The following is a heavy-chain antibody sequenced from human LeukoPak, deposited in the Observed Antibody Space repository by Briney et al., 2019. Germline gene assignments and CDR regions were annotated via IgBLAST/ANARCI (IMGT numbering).Heavy chain of an antibody. V-gene: IGHV4-39*01. CDR3: ARHNTYDSVRQPFDY. J-gene: IGHJ4*02. Sequence: GSLRLSCAASGFTFSSYAMSWVRQPPGKGLEWIGSIYYSGSTYYNPSLKSRLTISVDTSKNQFSLKLSSVTAADTAVYYCARHNTYDSVRQPFDYWGQGTLVTVSS. CDR2: IYYSGST. CDR1: GFTFSSYA. D-gene: IGHD3-22*01.